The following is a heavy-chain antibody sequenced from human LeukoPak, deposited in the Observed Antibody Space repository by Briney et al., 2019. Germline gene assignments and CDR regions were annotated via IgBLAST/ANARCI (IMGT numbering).Heavy chain of an antibody. CDR1: GGTFSSYA. CDR2: IIPIFGTA. Sequence: SVKVSCKASGGTFSSYAISWVRQAPGQGLEWMGGIIPIFGTANYAQKFQGRVTITADESTSTAYMELSSLRSEDTAVYYCARGYCSGGSCYWAYYYYYGMDVWGQGTTVTVSS. J-gene: IGHJ6*02. D-gene: IGHD2-15*01. V-gene: IGHV1-69*13. CDR3: ARGYCSGGSCYWAYYYYYGMDV.